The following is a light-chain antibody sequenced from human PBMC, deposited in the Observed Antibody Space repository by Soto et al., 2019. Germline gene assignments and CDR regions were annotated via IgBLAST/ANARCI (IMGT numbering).Light chain of an antibody. Sequence: EIVLTQSPGTLSLSPGERATLSCRSSQSVSNNYLAWYQQKPGQAPRLLIFGTSNRATGIPDRFSGSGSGTDFTLTISRVEPEDFAVYYCQQYGSSPLFGPGTKVDIK. CDR2: GTS. CDR3: QQYGSSPL. J-gene: IGKJ3*01. V-gene: IGKV3-20*01. CDR1: QSVSNNY.